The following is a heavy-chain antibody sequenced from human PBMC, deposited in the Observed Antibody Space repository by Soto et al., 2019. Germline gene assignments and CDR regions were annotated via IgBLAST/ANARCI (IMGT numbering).Heavy chain of an antibody. D-gene: IGHD2-21*02. J-gene: IGHJ4*02. CDR2: INHSGST. V-gene: IGHV4-34*01. Sequence: QVQLQQWGAGLLKPSETLSLTCAVYGGSFSGYYWSWIRQPPGKGLEWIGEINHSGSTNYNPSLKSRGTISVDTSKNQFSLKRSSVTAADTAVYYGARGPRLGTGVVTATRLDYWGQGTLVTVSS. CDR1: GGSFSGYY. CDR3: ARGPRLGTGVVTATRLDY.